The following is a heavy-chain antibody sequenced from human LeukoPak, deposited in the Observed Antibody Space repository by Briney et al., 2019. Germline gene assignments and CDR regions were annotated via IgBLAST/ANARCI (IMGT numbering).Heavy chain of an antibody. J-gene: IGHJ4*02. V-gene: IGHV4-59*01. CDR1: DDSITMYY. Sequence: PSETLSLTCTVSDDSITMYYWTWIRQPPGKGLEWIGYVDHTGSTKFNPSLNGRVSISRDTSNNFFSLRLRSVTAADTAVYYCARVGSVLLWFGELLYWGQGTLVTVSS. CDR3: ARVGSVLLWFGELLY. CDR2: VDHTGST. D-gene: IGHD3-10*01.